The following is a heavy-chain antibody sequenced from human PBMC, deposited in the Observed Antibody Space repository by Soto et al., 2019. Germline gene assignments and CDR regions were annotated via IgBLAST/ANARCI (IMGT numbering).Heavy chain of an antibody. V-gene: IGHV4-31*03. D-gene: IGHD3-22*01. J-gene: IGHJ4*02. CDR3: ATEQSDSSGYYGKTFDY. CDR1: GGSSSSRGCC. CDR2: IYYSGST. Sequence: SETLSLTCTVAGGSSSSRGCCWSGKRQPPGKGLEWIGYIYYSGSTYYNPSLKSRVTISVDTSKNQFSLKLSSVTAADTAVYYCATEQSDSSGYYGKTFDYWGQGTLVTVSS.